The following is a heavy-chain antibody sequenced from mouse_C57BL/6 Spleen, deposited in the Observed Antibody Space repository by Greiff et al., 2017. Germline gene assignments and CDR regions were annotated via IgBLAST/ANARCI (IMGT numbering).Heavy chain of an antibody. V-gene: IGHV1-19*01. CDR2: INPYNGGT. Sequence: EVQLQQSGPVLVKPGASVKMSCKASGYTFTDYYMNWVKQSHGKSLEWIGVINPYNGGTSYNQKFKGKATLTVDKSSSTAYMELNSLTSEDSAVYYCGRWRGYDVRGAMDYWGQGTSVTVSS. CDR1: GYTFTDYY. J-gene: IGHJ4*01. CDR3: GRWRGYDVRGAMDY. D-gene: IGHD2-2*01.